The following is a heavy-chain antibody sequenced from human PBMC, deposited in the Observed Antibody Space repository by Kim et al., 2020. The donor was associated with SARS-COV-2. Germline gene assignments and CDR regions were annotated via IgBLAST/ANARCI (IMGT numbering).Heavy chain of an antibody. Sequence: SVKVSCKASGYTFTSLGISWIRQAPGQGPEWMGGIIPVFGTAIYAQKFQGRVTITADESTSTAYMELTSLRSDDTAVYYCARRNFDILTASFDYWGQGTLVSVSS. J-gene: IGHJ4*02. CDR2: IIPVFGTA. V-gene: IGHV1-69*13. D-gene: IGHD3-9*01. CDR1: GYTFTSLG. CDR3: ARRNFDILTASFDY.